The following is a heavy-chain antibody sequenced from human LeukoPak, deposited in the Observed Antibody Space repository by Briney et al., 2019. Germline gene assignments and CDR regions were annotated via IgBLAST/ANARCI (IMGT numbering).Heavy chain of an antibody. Sequence: ASVKVSCKASGYTFTSYATHWVRQAPGQRLEWMGWINAGNGNTKYSQKFQGRVTITRDTSASTAYMELSSLGSEDTAVYYCARSNVLLWFGELSPWFDPWGQGTLVTVSS. V-gene: IGHV1-3*01. CDR2: INAGNGNT. CDR3: ARSNVLLWFGELSPWFDP. CDR1: GYTFTSYA. J-gene: IGHJ5*02. D-gene: IGHD3-10*01.